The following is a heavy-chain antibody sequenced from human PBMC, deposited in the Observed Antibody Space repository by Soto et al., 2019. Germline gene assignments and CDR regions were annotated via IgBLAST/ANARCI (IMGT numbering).Heavy chain of an antibody. V-gene: IGHV4-59*01. Sequence: PSETLSLTCTVSGGSISSYYWSWIRQPPGKGPEWIGYIYYSGSTNYNPSLKSRVTISVDTSKNQFSLKLSSVTAADTAVYYCARGGIAVAGTKVNYYYYGMDVWGQGTTVTVSS. CDR2: IYYSGST. J-gene: IGHJ6*02. CDR3: ARGGIAVAGTKVNYYYYGMDV. D-gene: IGHD6-19*01. CDR1: GGSISSYY.